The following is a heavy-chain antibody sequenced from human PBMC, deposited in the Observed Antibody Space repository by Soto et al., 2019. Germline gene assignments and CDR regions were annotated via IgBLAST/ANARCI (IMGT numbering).Heavy chain of an antibody. CDR3: AKDELYDSSGYYLGGDY. V-gene: IGHV3-30*18. CDR2: ISYDGSNK. CDR1: GSTFSSYG. Sequence: QVQLVESGGGVVQPGRSLRLSCAASGSTFSSYGMHWVRQAPGKGLEWVAVISYDGSNKYYADSVKGRFTISRDNSKNTLYLQMNSLRAEDTAVYYCAKDELYDSSGYYLGGDYWGQGTLVTVSS. J-gene: IGHJ4*02. D-gene: IGHD3-22*01.